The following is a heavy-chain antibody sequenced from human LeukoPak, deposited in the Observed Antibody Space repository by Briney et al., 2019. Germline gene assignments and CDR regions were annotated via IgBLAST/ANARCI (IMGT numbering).Heavy chain of an antibody. CDR1: GYTFSRYW. Sequence: GGSLRLSCAASGYTFSRYWMHWVRQGPGKGLVWVSRINEDGSSTSYAESVRGRFTISRDNAKNTLYLQMTSLSAEDTAVYYALAGYYYYYMDVWGKGTTVTVSS. D-gene: IGHD6-13*01. CDR3: LAGYYYYYMDV. CDR2: INEDGSST. J-gene: IGHJ6*03. V-gene: IGHV3-74*01.